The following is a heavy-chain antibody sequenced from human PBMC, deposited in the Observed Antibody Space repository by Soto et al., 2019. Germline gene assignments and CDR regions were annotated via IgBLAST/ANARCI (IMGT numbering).Heavy chain of an antibody. CDR1: GFTFDTYA. J-gene: IGHJ6*02. D-gene: IGHD3-10*01. V-gene: IGHV3-48*02. CDR2: INTGGTI. CDR3: ARDGRRGYDMDV. Sequence: EVQLVESGGGLVQPGGSLRLSCVASGFTFDTYALDWARQAPGKGLEWVSYINTGGTIYYADSVKGRFTISRDNAKNSLYLQMNSLRDEDTAVYYCARDGRRGYDMDVWGQGTTVTVSS.